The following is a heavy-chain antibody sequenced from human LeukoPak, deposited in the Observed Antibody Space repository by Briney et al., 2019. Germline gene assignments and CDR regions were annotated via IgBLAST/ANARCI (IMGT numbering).Heavy chain of an antibody. J-gene: IGHJ4*02. CDR3: SSDFLAY. Sequence: PGGSLRLSCAASGFTFRNNWMRWVRQAPDKGLIFVSRINPDGTYTNYADSVKGRFTVSRDNAKNTVFLQMNSLRVDDTAVYFCSSDFLAYWGQGILVNVSS. CDR1: GFTFRNNW. CDR2: INPDGTYT. V-gene: IGHV3-74*01.